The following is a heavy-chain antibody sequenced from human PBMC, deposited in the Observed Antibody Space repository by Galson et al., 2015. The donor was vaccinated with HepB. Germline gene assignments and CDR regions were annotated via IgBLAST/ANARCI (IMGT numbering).Heavy chain of an antibody. CDR3: ARRGENGGYSVWYFDL. CDR2: IYPGDSDT. CDR1: GYNFTTYW. D-gene: IGHD3-22*01. J-gene: IGHJ2*01. Sequence: QSGAEVKKPGESLKISCKGSGYNFTTYWIAWVRQMPGKGLEWMGIIYPGDSDTRYSPSFQGQVTISADKSISTVYLQWSSLKASDTAMYYCARRGENGGYSVWYFDLWGRGTLVTVSS. V-gene: IGHV5-51*03.